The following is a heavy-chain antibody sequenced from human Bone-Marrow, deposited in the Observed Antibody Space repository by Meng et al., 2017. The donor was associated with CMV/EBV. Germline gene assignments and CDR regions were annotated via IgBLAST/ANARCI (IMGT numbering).Heavy chain of an antibody. Sequence: SETLSLTCTVSGGPVNNYYWSWIRQPPGKGLEWIGYIYYSGSTNYNPFFKSRVTISVDASKNYFSLNLRSVTAADTAVYYCARERNDAFDIWGQGRMVTVSS. D-gene: IGHD1-1*01. CDR3: ARERNDAFDI. CDR2: IYYSGST. CDR1: GGPVNNYY. V-gene: IGHV4-59*02. J-gene: IGHJ3*02.